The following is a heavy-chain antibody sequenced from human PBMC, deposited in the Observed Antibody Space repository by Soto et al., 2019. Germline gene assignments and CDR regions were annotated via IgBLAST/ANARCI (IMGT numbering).Heavy chain of an antibody. CDR1: GGSISSYY. Sequence: SETLSLTCTVSGGSISSYYWSWIRQPPGKGLEWIGYIYYSGSTNYNPSLKSRVTISVDTSKNQFSLKLSSVTAADTAAYYCASSPPGYYDSSGYSWTFQPNWFDPWGQGTLVTVSS. D-gene: IGHD3-22*01. V-gene: IGHV4-59*01. CDR3: ASSPPGYYDSSGYSWTFQPNWFDP. CDR2: IYYSGST. J-gene: IGHJ5*02.